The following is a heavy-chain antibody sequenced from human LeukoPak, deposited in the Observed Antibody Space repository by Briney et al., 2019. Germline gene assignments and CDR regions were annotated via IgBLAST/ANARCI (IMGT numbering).Heavy chain of an antibody. CDR1: GGSFSGYY. CDR3: ARGGHGGLLGY. J-gene: IGHJ4*02. Sequence: PSEALSLTFAVYGGSFSGYYWSWIRQPPGKGLEWIGEINHSGSTNYNPSLKSRVTISVDTSKNQFSLKLSSVTAADTAVYYCARGGHGGLLGYWGQGTLVTVSS. D-gene: IGHD4-23*01. V-gene: IGHV4-34*01. CDR2: INHSGST.